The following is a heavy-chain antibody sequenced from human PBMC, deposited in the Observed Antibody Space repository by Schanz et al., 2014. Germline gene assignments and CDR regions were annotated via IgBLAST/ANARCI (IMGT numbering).Heavy chain of an antibody. CDR1: GYTFSSYG. Sequence: QVQLVQSGAEVKKPGASVKVSCKASGYTFSSYGISWVRQAPGQGLEWMGWITAYNGDTNYALKLQGRVTMTRDTSTSTVYMELSSLRSEDTAVYYCARDGVDAAAGGNYWGQGTLVTVSS. D-gene: IGHD6-13*01. V-gene: IGHV1-18*01. CDR2: ITAYNGDT. CDR3: ARDGVDAAAGGNY. J-gene: IGHJ4*02.